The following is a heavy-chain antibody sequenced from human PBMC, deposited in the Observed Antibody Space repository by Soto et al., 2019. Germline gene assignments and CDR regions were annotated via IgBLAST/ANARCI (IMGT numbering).Heavy chain of an antibody. CDR1: GGSISSGGYY. V-gene: IGHV4-31*03. Sequence: QVQLQESGPGLVKPSQTLSFTCTVSGGSISSGGYYWTWIRQHPGKGLEWVGYIYYSGSTYYNPSLKSRATISVDTSKNQFSLKLSSMTAADTAVYYCARDPIYCSGGSCYRSYYGMDVWGQGTTVTVSS. CDR2: IYYSGST. CDR3: ARDPIYCSGGSCYRSYYGMDV. J-gene: IGHJ6*02. D-gene: IGHD2-15*01.